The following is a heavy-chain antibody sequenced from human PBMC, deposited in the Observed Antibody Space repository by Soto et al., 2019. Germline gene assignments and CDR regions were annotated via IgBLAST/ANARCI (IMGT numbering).Heavy chain of an antibody. Sequence: GGSLRLSCASSRFTFSTYEMIWVRQAPGKGMEWVSYISSSGNTVYYADSVKGRFTISRDNTRNSLYLQMNSLRDEDTALYYCVRYCSSTLCNGVATRTFDYWGQGTLVTVSS. D-gene: IGHD2-2*01. V-gene: IGHV3-48*03. CDR3: VRYCSSTLCNGVATRTFDY. CDR1: RFTFSTYE. CDR2: ISSSGNTV. J-gene: IGHJ4*02.